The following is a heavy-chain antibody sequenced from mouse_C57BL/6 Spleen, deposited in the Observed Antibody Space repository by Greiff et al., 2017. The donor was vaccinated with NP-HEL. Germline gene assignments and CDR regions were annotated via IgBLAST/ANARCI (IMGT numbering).Heavy chain of an antibody. J-gene: IGHJ2*01. V-gene: IGHV1-62-2*01. CDR3: ARHEEGYSNYSLSYFDY. CDR2: FYPGSGSI. D-gene: IGHD2-5*01. CDR1: GYTFTEYT. Sequence: VQLQQSGAELVKPGASVKLSCKASGYTFTEYTIHWVKQRSGQGLEWIGWFYPGSGSIKYNEKFKDKATLTADKSSSTVYMELSRLTSEDSAVYFCARHEEGYSNYSLSYFDYWGQGTTLTVSS.